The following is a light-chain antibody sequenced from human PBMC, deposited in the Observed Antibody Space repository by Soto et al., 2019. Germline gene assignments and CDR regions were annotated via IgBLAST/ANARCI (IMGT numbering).Light chain of an antibody. Sequence: VLTQPPSVSAAPGQKVTISCSGSSSNIENNYVSWYQQLPGTAPKLLIYDNNKRPSGIPDRFSGSKSGTSATLGITGLQTGDEGEYYCGTWDNSLSAGVFGGGTKVTVL. J-gene: IGLJ2*01. V-gene: IGLV1-51*01. CDR1: SSNIENNY. CDR2: DNN. CDR3: GTWDNSLSAGV.